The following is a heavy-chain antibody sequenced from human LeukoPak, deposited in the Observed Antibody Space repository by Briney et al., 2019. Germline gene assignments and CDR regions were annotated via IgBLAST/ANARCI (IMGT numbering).Heavy chain of an antibody. J-gene: IGHJ4*02. CDR1: GFTVSNNY. V-gene: IGHV3-53*01. D-gene: IGHD6-13*01. CDR2: IYSGGST. Sequence: GGSLRLSCTASGFTVSNNYMNWVRQAPGKGLEWVLLIYSGGSTQYADSVRGRFTTSRDNTKNTLYLQMSSLRAEDTAVYYCARDPPGIAASVSGGWGQGTLVTVSS. CDR3: ARDPPGIAASVSGG.